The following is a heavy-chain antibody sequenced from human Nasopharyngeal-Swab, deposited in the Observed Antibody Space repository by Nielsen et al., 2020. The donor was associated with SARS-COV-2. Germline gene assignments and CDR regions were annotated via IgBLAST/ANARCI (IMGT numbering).Heavy chain of an antibody. CDR2: ISDSGTT. V-gene: IGHV4-4*02. CDR3: ARKKQQSTFYFYYYMDV. J-gene: IGHJ6*03. Sequence: WIRQPPGKGLEWIGEISDSGTTNYSPSLKSRVSISVDKPKNHFSLKLTSVTAADTAVYYCARKKQQSTFYFYYYMDVWGNGTTVTVSS. D-gene: IGHD6-13*01.